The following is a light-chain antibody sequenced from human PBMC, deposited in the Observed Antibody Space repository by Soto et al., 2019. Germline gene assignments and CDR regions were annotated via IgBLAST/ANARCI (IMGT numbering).Light chain of an antibody. Sequence: DTQMTQSPSTLSASVGDRVTITCRASQSISSWLAWYQQQPGKXPXXLIYKASTLKSGVPSRFSGSGSGTEFTPTISSIDPEFFAFYYCQHRSSWPTFGQGTRLDIK. V-gene: IGKV1-5*03. CDR3: QHRSSWPT. J-gene: IGKJ5*01. CDR1: QSISSW. CDR2: KAS.